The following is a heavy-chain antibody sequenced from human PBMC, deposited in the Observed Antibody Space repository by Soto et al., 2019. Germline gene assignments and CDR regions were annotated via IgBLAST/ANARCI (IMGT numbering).Heavy chain of an antibody. V-gene: IGHV3-23*01. CDR3: AKGGYNYGFLFDC. CDR1: GFTFSTYA. D-gene: IGHD5-18*01. J-gene: IGHJ4*02. CDR2: NSGGIT. Sequence: EVQLLESGGGLVQPGGSLRLSCAASGFTFSTYAMSWVRQAPGKGLEWVSTNSGGITYYADSVKGRFTISRDNSKNTLYLQMNSLRAEDTAVYYCAKGGYNYGFLFDCWGQGTLVTVSS.